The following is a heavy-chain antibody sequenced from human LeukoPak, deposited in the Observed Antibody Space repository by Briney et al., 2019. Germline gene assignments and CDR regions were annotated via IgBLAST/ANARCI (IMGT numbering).Heavy chain of an antibody. D-gene: IGHD5/OR15-5a*01. Sequence: PSETLSLTCTVSGGSISSYYWSWIRQPPGRGREGIGYIYYSGSTNYNPSLKSRVTISIATSKNQFSPRLTSVTAADTPVNFCATIVSTRYYFAYWGQGTLVTVSS. V-gene: IGHV4-59*08. CDR3: ATIVSTRYYFAY. CDR2: IYYSGST. J-gene: IGHJ4*02. CDR1: GGSISSYY.